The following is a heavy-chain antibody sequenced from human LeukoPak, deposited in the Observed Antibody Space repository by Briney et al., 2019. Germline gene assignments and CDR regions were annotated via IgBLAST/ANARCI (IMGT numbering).Heavy chain of an antibody. J-gene: IGHJ1*01. CDR1: GGSISSGGYY. CDR3: ARHGEAAAGVWEQIEYFQH. D-gene: IGHD6-13*01. Sequence: SETLSLTCTVSGGSISSGGYYWSWIRQHPGKGLEWIGYIYYSGSTYYNPSLKSRATISVDTSKNQFSLKLSSVTAADTAVYYCARHGEAAAGVWEQIEYFQHWGQGTLVTVSS. CDR2: IYYSGST. V-gene: IGHV4-31*03.